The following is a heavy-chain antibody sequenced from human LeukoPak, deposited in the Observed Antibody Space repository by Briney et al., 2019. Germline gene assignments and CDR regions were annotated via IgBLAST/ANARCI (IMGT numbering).Heavy chain of an antibody. CDR2: ISDGGERT. CDR3: VKKAEGMGVTGNYLYC. CDR1: RLTFSSYA. Sequence: GGSLRLSCAPCRLTFSSYAMSRVRQAPGKGLEWVSAISDGGERTYYADSVKGRFTISRDDSKNTLYLEMNNLRVEDAGVYYCVKKAEGMGVTGNYLYCWSQGTLVTVSS. D-gene: IGHD1-26*01. V-gene: IGHV3-23*01. J-gene: IGHJ4*02.